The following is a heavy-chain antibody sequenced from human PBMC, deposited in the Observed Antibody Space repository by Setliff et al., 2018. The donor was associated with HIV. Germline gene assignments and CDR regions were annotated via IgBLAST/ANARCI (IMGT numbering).Heavy chain of an antibody. CDR2: ISDGGGST. V-gene: IGHV3-23*01. Sequence: GGSLRLSCAASGFTFSSYPMSWVRQSPGKGPEWVSAISDGGGSTYYADSVRGRFTISRDNYKNTLYLQMNSLRPEDTAVYYCARDSPLSHFDYWGQGILVTVSS. CDR3: ARDSPLSHFDY. CDR1: GFTFSSYP. J-gene: IGHJ4*02.